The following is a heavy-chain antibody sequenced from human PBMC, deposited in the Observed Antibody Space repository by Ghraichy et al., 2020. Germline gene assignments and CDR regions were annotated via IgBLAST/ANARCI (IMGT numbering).Heavy chain of an antibody. CDR2: INYSGNT. Sequence: ESLNISCTVSGGSISSHYWSWIRQPPGKGLEWIGYINYSGNTNYNPSLKSRVTISVDTSKNQFSLNLSSVTAADTAVYYCARGGSYGQWLVQLIWGQGTMVTVSS. V-gene: IGHV4-59*11. CDR3: ARGGSYGQWLVQLI. J-gene: IGHJ3*02. D-gene: IGHD6-19*01. CDR1: GGSISSHY.